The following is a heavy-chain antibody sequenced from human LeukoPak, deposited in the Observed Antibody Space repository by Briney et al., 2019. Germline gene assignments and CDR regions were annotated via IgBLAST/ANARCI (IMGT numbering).Heavy chain of an antibody. CDR2: IYYSGST. CDR3: ARDLPEYSSSSGLTWFDP. Sequence: SETLSLTCAVYGGSFSGYYWSWIRQPPGKGLEWIGYIYYSGSTNYNPSLKSRVTISVDTSKNQFSLKLSSVTAADTAVYYCARDLPEYSSSSGLTWFDPWGQGTLVTVSS. D-gene: IGHD6-6*01. CDR1: GGSFSGYY. J-gene: IGHJ5*02. V-gene: IGHV4-59*01.